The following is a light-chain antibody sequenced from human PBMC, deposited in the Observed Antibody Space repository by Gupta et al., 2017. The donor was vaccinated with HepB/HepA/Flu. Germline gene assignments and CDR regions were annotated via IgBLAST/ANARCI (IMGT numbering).Light chain of an antibody. J-gene: IGKJ4*01. CDR3: QQYDGRPPLT. V-gene: IGKV3-15*01. Sequence: ETLLTQSPATLSVSPGETVTLSCRANQSVSSNLAWYQKKPGQAPRRLIYGSSTRATGIPAMFSGSGSGTEFTLTISSLQSEEFAVYYCQQYDGRPPLTFGGGTKVEIK. CDR2: GSS. CDR1: QSVSSN.